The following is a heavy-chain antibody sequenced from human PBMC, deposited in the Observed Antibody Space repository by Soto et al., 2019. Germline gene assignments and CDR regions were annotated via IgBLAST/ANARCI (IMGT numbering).Heavy chain of an antibody. J-gene: IGHJ4*02. CDR2: ISWNSGSI. V-gene: IGHV3-9*01. Sequence: GGSLRLSCAASGSTFDDYAMHWVRQAPGKGLEWVSGISWNSGSIGYADSVKGRFTISRDNAKNSLYLQMNSLRAEDTALYYCAKDGSSSWYWKNFDYWGQGTLVTVSS. CDR1: GSTFDDYA. CDR3: AKDGSSSWYWKNFDY. D-gene: IGHD6-13*01.